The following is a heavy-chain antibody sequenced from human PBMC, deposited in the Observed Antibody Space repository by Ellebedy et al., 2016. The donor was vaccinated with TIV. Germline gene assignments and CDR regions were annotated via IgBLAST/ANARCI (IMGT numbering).Heavy chain of an antibody. CDR3: ATDGSYGDYLSPAHAFEI. V-gene: IGHV3-7*01. CDR1: GFSFRNYW. D-gene: IGHD4-17*01. Sequence: GESLKISCAASGFSFRNYWMTWVRQAPGKGLEWVANINQGGSERHYVDSVKGRFTISRDNAKNSLYLEMNSLRAEDTAVYYCATDGSYGDYLSPAHAFEIWGQGTMVAVSS. J-gene: IGHJ3*02. CDR2: INQGGSER.